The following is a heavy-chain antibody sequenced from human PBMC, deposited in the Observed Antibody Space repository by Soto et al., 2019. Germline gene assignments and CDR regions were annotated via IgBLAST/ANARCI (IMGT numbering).Heavy chain of an antibody. V-gene: IGHV4-31*03. CDR1: GDSISSDGYY. CDR2: IFYSGST. CDR3: AREAGSVDTATPRFFDL. Sequence: PSETLSLTCTVTGDSISSDGYYWSWVRQHPGKGLEWIGYIFYSGSTDYNPSLKSRVTISIATSKKQFSLRLSSVTAADTAIYYCAREAGSVDTATPRFFDLWGPGTLVTVSS. J-gene: IGHJ4*02. D-gene: IGHD5-18*01.